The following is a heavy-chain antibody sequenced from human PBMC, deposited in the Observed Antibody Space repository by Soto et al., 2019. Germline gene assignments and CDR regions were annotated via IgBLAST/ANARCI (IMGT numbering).Heavy chain of an antibody. CDR2: ISAYNGNT. CDR3: ARASIPIATVTTDYYYYYGMDV. D-gene: IGHD4-4*01. V-gene: IGHV1-18*01. J-gene: IGHJ6*02. Sequence: QVQLVQSGAEVKKPGASVKVSCKASGYTFTSYGISWVRQAPGQGLEWMGWISAYNGNTNYAQKLQGRVTMTTDTSTSTAYMELRSLRSDDTAVYYCARASIPIATVTTDYYYYYGMDVWGQGTTVTVSS. CDR1: GYTFTSYG.